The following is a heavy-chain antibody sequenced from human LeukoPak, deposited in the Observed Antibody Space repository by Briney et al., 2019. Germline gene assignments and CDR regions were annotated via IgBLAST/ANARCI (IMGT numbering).Heavy chain of an antibody. D-gene: IGHD3-22*01. CDR1: GFTFSSYS. Sequence: PGGSLRLSCAASGFTFSSYSMNWVRQAPGKGLEWVSSISSSSSYIYYADSVKGRFTISRDNAKNSLYLQMNSLRAEDTAVYYCARDPYYYDSSGYYHPGAFGIWGQGTMVTVSS. CDR2: ISSSSSYI. CDR3: ARDPYYYDSSGYYHPGAFGI. V-gene: IGHV3-21*01. J-gene: IGHJ3*02.